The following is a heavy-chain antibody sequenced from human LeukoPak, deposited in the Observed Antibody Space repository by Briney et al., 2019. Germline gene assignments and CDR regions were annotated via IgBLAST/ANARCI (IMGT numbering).Heavy chain of an antibody. CDR1: GGSIFSYY. Sequence: SETLSLTCTVSGGSIFSYYWSWIRQPPGKGLEWMGYIYYSGSTNYNPSLKSRVTISVDTSKNQFSLRVSSVTAADTAVYYCARHLNNCGDDCYIFDYWGQGTLVTVPS. CDR2: IYYSGST. V-gene: IGHV4-59*08. J-gene: IGHJ4*02. D-gene: IGHD2-21*01. CDR3: ARHLNNCGDDCYIFDY.